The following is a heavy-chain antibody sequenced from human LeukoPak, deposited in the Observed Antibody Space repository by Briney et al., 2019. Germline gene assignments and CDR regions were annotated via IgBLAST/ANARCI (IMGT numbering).Heavy chain of an antibody. V-gene: IGHV6-1*01. J-gene: IGHJ4*02. CDR1: GDSVSSNSAA. CDR3: ARGRNGDDFDC. Sequence: SQTLSLTCAISGDSVSSNSAAWSWIRQSPSRGLEWLGETYYRSNWYSDYAVSVKSRITINRDTSKNQFSLQLNSVTPEDTAVYYCARGRNGDDFDCWGQGTLVTVSS. D-gene: IGHD7-27*01. CDR2: TYYRSNWYS.